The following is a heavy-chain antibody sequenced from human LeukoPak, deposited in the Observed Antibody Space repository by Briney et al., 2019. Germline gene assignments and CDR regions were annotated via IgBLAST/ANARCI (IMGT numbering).Heavy chain of an antibody. J-gene: IGHJ2*01. CDR1: GGSISSSSYY. CDR3: ARHADRKRALPYWYFDL. D-gene: IGHD1-14*01. Sequence: SETLSLTCTVSGGSISSSSYYWGWSRQPPGKGLEWIGSIYYSGSTYYNPSLKSRVTISVDTSKNQFSLKLSSVTAADTAVYYCARHADRKRALPYWYFDLWGRGTLVTVSS. V-gene: IGHV4-39*01. CDR2: IYYSGST.